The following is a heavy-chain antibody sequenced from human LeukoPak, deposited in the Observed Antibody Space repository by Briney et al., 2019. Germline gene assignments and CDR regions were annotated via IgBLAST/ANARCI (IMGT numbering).Heavy chain of an antibody. J-gene: IGHJ5*02. CDR1: GLTVRSNY. V-gene: IGHV3-66*01. CDR2: IYSDGTT. Sequence: PRGSLRLSCAASGLTVRSNYMRWVRQAPGEGLEWVSVIYSDGTTYYADSVKGRCIISRDNSKNTLYLQMNNVRAEDTAVYYCAREGSSGWYGFWFDPWGQGTLVTVSS. D-gene: IGHD6-19*01. CDR3: AREGSSGWYGFWFDP.